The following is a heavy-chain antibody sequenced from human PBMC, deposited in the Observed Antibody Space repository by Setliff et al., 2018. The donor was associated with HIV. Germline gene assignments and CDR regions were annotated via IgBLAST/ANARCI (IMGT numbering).Heavy chain of an antibody. CDR3: AKRGTTYNFPGPLES. V-gene: IGHV3-48*03. Sequence: GGSLRLSCAASGFSFSIYEMNWVRQVPGKGLEWLSYISGSGHAIYYADSVRGRFTVSRDNAKNSLFLEMNSLGFEDTAVYYCAKRGTTYNFPGPLESWGQGTLVTVSS. J-gene: IGHJ4*02. CDR1: GFSFSIYE. CDR2: ISGSGHAI. D-gene: IGHD1-7*01.